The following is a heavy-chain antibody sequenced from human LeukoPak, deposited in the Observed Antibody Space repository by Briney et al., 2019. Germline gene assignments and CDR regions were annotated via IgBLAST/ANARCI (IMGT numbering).Heavy chain of an antibody. J-gene: IGHJ3*02. D-gene: IGHD2-2*02. CDR2: IGTSSTTI. CDR1: GFTFSDYY. Sequence: GGSLRLSCAASGFTFSDYYMSWIRQAPGKGLEWVSNIGTSSTTIYYADSVKGRFTISRDNSKNTLYLQTNSLRPEDTAVYYCAKDRVPAAIDAFDIWGQGTVVTVSS. CDR3: AKDRVPAAIDAFDI. V-gene: IGHV3-11*04.